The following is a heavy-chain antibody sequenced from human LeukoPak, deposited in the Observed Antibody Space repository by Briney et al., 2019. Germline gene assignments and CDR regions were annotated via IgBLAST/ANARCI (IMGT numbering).Heavy chain of an antibody. CDR2: IIPIFGTA. D-gene: IGHD6-13*01. J-gene: IGHJ4*02. CDR3: ARDPGIAAAGTRDFSFDY. V-gene: IGHV1-69*01. Sequence: ASVKVSRKASGGTFSSYAISWVRQAPGQGLEWMGGIIPIFGTANYAQKFQGRVTITAGESTSTAYMELSSLRSEDTAVYYCARDPGIAAAGTRDFSFDYWGQGTLVTVSS. CDR1: GGTFSSYA.